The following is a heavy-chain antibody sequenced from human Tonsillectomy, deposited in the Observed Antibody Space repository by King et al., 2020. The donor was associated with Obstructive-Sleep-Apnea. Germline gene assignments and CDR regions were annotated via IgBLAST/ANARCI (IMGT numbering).Heavy chain of an antibody. V-gene: IGHV4-31*03. J-gene: IGHJ3*02. Sequence: QLQESGPGLVKPSQTLSLTCTVSGGSISSGGYYWSGIRQHPGKGLEWIGYIYYSGSTYYNPSLKSRVTISVDTSKNQFSLKLSSVTAADTAVYYCARDPASPGAFDIWGQGTMVTVSS. CDR2: IYYSGST. CDR3: ARDPASPGAFDI. CDR1: GGSISSGGYY.